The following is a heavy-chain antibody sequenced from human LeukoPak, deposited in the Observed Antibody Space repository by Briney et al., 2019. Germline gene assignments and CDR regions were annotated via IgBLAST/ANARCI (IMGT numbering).Heavy chain of an antibody. Sequence: GGSLRLSCAASGFTFSDYYMSWIRQAPGKGLESVSYISSSSSYTNYADSVKGRFTISRDNAKNSLYLQMNSLRAEDTAVYYCSSDLVEYYDSSANNWFDPWGQGTLVTVSS. CDR1: GFTFSDYY. CDR2: ISSSSSYT. CDR3: SSDLVEYYDSSANNWFDP. V-gene: IGHV3-11*06. D-gene: IGHD3-22*01. J-gene: IGHJ5*02.